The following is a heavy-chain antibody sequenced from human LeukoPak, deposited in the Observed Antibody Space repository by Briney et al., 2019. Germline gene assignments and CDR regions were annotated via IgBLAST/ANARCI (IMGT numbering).Heavy chain of an antibody. Sequence: ASVKVSCKASGYTFTSYAMHWVRQAPGQRLEWMGWINAGNGNTKYSQKFRGRVTITRDTSASTAYMELSSLRSEDTAVYYCAAGIAVAGYDAFDIWGQGTMVTVSS. V-gene: IGHV1-3*01. CDR1: GYTFTSYA. CDR2: INAGNGNT. J-gene: IGHJ3*02. CDR3: AAGIAVAGYDAFDI. D-gene: IGHD6-19*01.